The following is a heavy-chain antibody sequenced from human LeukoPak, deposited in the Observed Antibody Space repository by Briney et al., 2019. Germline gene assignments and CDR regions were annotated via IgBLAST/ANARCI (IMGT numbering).Heavy chain of an antibody. CDR2: MNPNSGNT. Sequence: ASVKVSCKASGGTFSSYAISWVRQATGQGLEWMGWMNPNSGNTGYAQKFQGRVTMTRNTSISTAYMELSSLRSEDTAVYYCARYRWVVITRYYYYGMDVWGQGTTVTVSS. D-gene: IGHD3-22*01. V-gene: IGHV1-8*02. CDR3: ARYRWVVITRYYYYGMDV. CDR1: GGTFSSYA. J-gene: IGHJ6*02.